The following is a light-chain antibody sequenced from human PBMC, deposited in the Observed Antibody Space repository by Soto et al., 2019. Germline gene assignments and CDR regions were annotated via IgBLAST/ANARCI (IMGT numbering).Light chain of an antibody. V-gene: IGLV1-47*02. CDR3: AAWDASMSARV. J-gene: IGLJ1*01. Sequence: QSVLTQPPSASGTAGQVVTISCSGNDSNIGSNSVYSYQHLPRMTPKLLIYYNNQRPSGVPARLSSSTSATSASLAIVALRSEDEAVYYCAAWDASMSARVFCNGTKVTVL. CDR2: YNN. CDR1: DSNIGSNS.